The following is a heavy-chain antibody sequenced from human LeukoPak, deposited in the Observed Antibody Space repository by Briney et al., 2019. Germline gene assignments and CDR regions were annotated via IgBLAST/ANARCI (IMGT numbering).Heavy chain of an antibody. Sequence: ASVKVSCEASGYTFTSYGISWVRQAPGQGLEWMGWISAYNGNTNYAQKLQGRVTMTTDTSTSTAYMELRSLRSDDTAVYYCARVDPYDSSAYYFDYWGQGTLVTVSS. D-gene: IGHD3-22*01. CDR2: ISAYNGNT. CDR1: GYTFTSYG. CDR3: ARVDPYDSSAYYFDY. J-gene: IGHJ4*02. V-gene: IGHV1-18*01.